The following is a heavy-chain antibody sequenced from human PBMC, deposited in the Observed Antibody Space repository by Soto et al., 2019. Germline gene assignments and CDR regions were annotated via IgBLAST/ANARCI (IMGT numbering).Heavy chain of an antibody. CDR3: AGEKVGTTGLDF. CDR1: GYTFTGYD. J-gene: IGHJ4*02. CDR2: MNPNSGNT. D-gene: IGHD1-26*01. Sequence: QAQLVQSGAEVKKTGASVKVSCKASGYTFTGYDINWVRQATVQGLEWMGWMNPNSGNTGYAQNFQGRVNMTRDNSITTAYMELTSLSVDVSSVYYCAGEKVGTTGLDFWGQRTLVTVSS. V-gene: IGHV1-8*01.